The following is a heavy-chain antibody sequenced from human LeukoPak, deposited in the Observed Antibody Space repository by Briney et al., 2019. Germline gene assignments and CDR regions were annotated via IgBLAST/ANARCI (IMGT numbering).Heavy chain of an antibody. Sequence: SETLSHTCTVSGDSISSYYWSWIRQPPGKGLEWIGYIYYSGSTNYNPSLKSRVTISVDTSKNHFSLKLSSVTAADTAVYYCARGLGGSYGAWYAFDFWGQGTMVTVSS. V-gene: IGHV4-59*08. J-gene: IGHJ3*01. CDR1: GDSISSYY. D-gene: IGHD5-18*01. CDR3: ARGLGGSYGAWYAFDF. CDR2: IYYSGST.